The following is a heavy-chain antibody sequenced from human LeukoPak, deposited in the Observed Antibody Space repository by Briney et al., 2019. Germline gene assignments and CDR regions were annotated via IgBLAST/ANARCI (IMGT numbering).Heavy chain of an antibody. Sequence: SETLSLTCAVYGGSFSGYYWSWIRQPPGKGLEWIGEINHSGGTNYNPSLKSRVTISVDTSKNQFSLKLSSVTAADTAVYYCARVVGVPIFGVVGGWFDPWGQGTLVTVSS. CDR3: ARVVGVPIFGVVGGWFDP. D-gene: IGHD3-3*01. CDR2: INHSGGT. J-gene: IGHJ5*02. CDR1: GGSFSGYY. V-gene: IGHV4-34*01.